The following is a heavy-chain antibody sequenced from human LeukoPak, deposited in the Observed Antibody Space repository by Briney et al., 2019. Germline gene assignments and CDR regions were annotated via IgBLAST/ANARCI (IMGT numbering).Heavy chain of an antibody. CDR1: GFTVSSNY. CDR2: IYSGGST. CDR3: ARGLWLSGAFDI. Sequence: GESLKISCAASGFTVSSNYMSWVRQAPGKGLEWVSVIYSGGSTYYADSVKGRFTISRDNSKNTLYLQMNSLRAEDTAVYYCARGLWLSGAFDIWGQGTMVTVSS. V-gene: IGHV3-66*01. D-gene: IGHD3-10*01. J-gene: IGHJ3*02.